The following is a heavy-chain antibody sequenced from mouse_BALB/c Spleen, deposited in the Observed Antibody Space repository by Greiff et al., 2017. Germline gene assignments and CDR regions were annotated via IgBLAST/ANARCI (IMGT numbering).Heavy chain of an antibody. D-gene: IGHD2-1*01. CDR2: ISSGGST. J-gene: IGHJ3*01. CDR3: ARGGDGNFPFAY. V-gene: IGHV5-6-5*01. CDR1: GFTFSSYA. Sequence: EVKVVESGGGLVKPGGSLKLSCAASGFTFSSYAMSWVRQTPEKRLEWVASISSGGSTYYPDSVKGRFTISRDNARNILYLQMSSLRSEDTAMYYCARGGDGNFPFAYWGQGTLVTVSA.